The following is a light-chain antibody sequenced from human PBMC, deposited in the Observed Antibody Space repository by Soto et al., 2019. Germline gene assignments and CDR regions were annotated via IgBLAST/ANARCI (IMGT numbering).Light chain of an antibody. CDR2: AAS. V-gene: IGKV1-12*01. CDR1: QDIGSW. Sequence: DIQMTQSPSSVSAPVGDRVTITCRASQDIGSWLAWYQQKPGKAPDLLIFAASSLQSGVPSRFSGSGSGTDFALTISSLQPEDFATYYCEQGGSFPITFGPGTRLEIK. CDR3: EQGGSFPIT. J-gene: IGKJ5*01.